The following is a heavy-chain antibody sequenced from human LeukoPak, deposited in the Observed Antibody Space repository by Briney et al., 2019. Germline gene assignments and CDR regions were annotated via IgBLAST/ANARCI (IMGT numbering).Heavy chain of an antibody. D-gene: IGHD3-10*01. CDR3: AKWSWFGELGAFDI. V-gene: IGHV3-23*01. Sequence: PGGSLRLSCAASGFTFSSYAMSWVRQAPGKGLECISAISGSGGSTYYADSVKGRFTISRDNSKNTLYLQMNSLRAEDTAVYYCAKWSWFGELGAFDIWGQGTMVTVSS. CDR1: GFTFSSYA. CDR2: ISGSGGST. J-gene: IGHJ3*02.